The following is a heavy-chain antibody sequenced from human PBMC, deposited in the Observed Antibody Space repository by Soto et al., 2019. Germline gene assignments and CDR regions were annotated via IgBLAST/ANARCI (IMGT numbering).Heavy chain of an antibody. J-gene: IGHJ4*02. D-gene: IGHD3-16*01. V-gene: IGHV3-30*18. CDR1: GFTFSSYG. CDR2: ISYDGSNK. CDR3: AKTSDRGENVGGDFDY. Sequence: QVQLVESGGGVVQPGRSLRLSCAASGFTFSSYGMHWVRQAPDKGLEWVAVISYDGSNKYYADSVKGRFTISRDNSKNTLYLQMNSLRAEDTAVYYCAKTSDRGENVGGDFDYWGQGTLVTVSS.